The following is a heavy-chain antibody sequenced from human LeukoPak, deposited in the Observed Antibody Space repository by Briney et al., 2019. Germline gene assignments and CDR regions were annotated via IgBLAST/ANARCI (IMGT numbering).Heavy chain of an antibody. D-gene: IGHD2-2*01. CDR3: ARGARYCSSTSCFKNWFDP. V-gene: IGHV4-34*01. J-gene: IGHJ5*02. CDR1: GGSFSGYY. Sequence: SETLSLTCAVYGGSFSGYYWSWIRQPPGKGLEWIGEINHSGSTNYNPSLKSRVTISVDTSKNQFSLKLSSVTAADTAVYYCARGARYCSSTSCFKNWFDPWGQGTLVTVSS. CDR2: INHSGST.